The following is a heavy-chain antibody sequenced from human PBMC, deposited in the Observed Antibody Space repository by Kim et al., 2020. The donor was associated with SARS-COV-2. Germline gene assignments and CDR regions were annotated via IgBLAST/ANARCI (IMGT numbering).Heavy chain of an antibody. Sequence: GGSLRLSCAASGFTFSSYGMHWVRQAPGKGLEWVAVISYDGSNKYYADSVKGRFTISRDNSKNTLYLQMNSLRAEDTAVYYCAKERRVVVAAPYWDLDYWGQGTLVTVSS. CDR2: ISYDGSNK. CDR1: GFTFSSYG. J-gene: IGHJ4*02. CDR3: AKERRVVVAAPYWDLDY. V-gene: IGHV3-30*18. D-gene: IGHD2-15*01.